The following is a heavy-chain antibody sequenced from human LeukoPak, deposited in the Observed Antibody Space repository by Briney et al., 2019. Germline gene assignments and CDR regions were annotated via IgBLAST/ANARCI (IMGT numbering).Heavy chain of an antibody. Sequence: ASVTVSCTASGYTFTSYGISWMRQAPGQGLEWMGWISAYNGNTNYAPTLQSRVTMTTATSTSTAYMALRSLRSDDTAVYYCARDVLTGYLEKHYYYYHGMDVWGQGTTVTVSS. CDR2: ISAYNGNT. D-gene: IGHD3-9*01. CDR3: ARDVLTGYLEKHYYYYHGMDV. V-gene: IGHV1-18*01. J-gene: IGHJ6*02. CDR1: GYTFTSYG.